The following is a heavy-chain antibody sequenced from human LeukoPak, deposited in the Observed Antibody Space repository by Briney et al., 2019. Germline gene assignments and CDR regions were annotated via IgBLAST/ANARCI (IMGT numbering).Heavy chain of an antibody. V-gene: IGHV3-30*18. CDR2: ISYDGSNK. D-gene: IGHD3-16*01. Sequence: GRSLRLSCAASGFTFSSYGMHWVRQAPGKGLEWVAVISYDGSNKYYADSVKGRFTISRDNSKNTLYLQMNSLRAEDTAVYYCAKAPYVSGAFDIWGQGTMATVSS. CDR1: GFTFSSYG. CDR3: AKAPYVSGAFDI. J-gene: IGHJ3*02.